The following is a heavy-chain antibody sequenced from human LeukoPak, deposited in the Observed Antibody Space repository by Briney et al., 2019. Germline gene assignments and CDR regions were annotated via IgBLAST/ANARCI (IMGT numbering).Heavy chain of an antibody. J-gene: IGHJ4*02. D-gene: IGHD2/OR15-2a*01. CDR3: ALLSGGTFDY. CDR1: GFVVTANY. V-gene: IGHV3-53*01. Sequence: GGSLRLSCAGSGFVVTANYLAWARQAPGKGLEWVLTISIGGDTYYGDSVKDRSAISRDESTNTLSLHLDSLRVEDMGVYYCALLSGGTFDYWGQGTQVTVAS. CDR2: ISIGGDT.